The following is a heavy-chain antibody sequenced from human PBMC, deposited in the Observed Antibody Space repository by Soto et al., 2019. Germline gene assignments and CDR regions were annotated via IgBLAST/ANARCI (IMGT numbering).Heavy chain of an antibody. J-gene: IGHJ4*02. D-gene: IGHD5-12*01. CDR1: GASITYGGYS. Sequence: SETLSLTCTLSGASITYGGYSWRWIRQPPGKDLEWLGYISHLESTFYNPSFQSRLTLSIDRSKNQSSLKLASMTAADTAVYYCARGGGYDPCDYWGQGTLVTVSS. V-gene: IGHV4-30-2*01. CDR2: ISHLEST. CDR3: ARGGGYDPCDY.